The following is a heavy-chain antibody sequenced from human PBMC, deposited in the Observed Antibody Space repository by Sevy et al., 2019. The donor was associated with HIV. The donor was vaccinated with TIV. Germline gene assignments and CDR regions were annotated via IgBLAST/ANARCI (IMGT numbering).Heavy chain of an antibody. J-gene: IGHJ6*02. CDR3: ARGRKTTQEWLEELDYYYGVDV. V-gene: IGHV3-30*02. D-gene: IGHD2-8*01. CDR2: IRYDGSNK. Sequence: GGSLRLSCAASGFTFSTYDMHWVRQAPGKGLEWVAYIRYDGSNKYYADSVRGRFTISRDNSKNTLYLQMHSLRAEDTAVYYCARGRKTTQEWLEELDYYYGVDVWGQGTTVTVSS. CDR1: GFTFSTYD.